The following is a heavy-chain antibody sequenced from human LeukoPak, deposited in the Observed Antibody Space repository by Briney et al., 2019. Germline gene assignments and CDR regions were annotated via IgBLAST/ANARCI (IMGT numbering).Heavy chain of an antibody. CDR2: INTNTGNP. J-gene: IGHJ6*02. D-gene: IGHD6-6*01. CDR3: ARDVIGQLAHYYGMDV. V-gene: IGHV7-4-1*02. Sequence: EASVNVSCKASGYTFTSYAMNWVRQAPGQGLEWMGWINTNTGNPTYAQGFTGRFVFSLDTSVSTAYLQISSLKAEDTAVYYCARDVIGQLAHYYGMDVWGQGTTVTVSS. CDR1: GYTFTSYA.